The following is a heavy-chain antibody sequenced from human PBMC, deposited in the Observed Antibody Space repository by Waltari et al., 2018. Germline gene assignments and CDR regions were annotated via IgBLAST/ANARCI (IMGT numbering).Heavy chain of an antibody. Sequence: EVQLVESGGGLIQPGGSLRLSCAASAFTFSSPSMTWVRQAPGKGLEWVSVIYSGGTTYYADSVKGRFTISRDNSKNTVYLQLNSLTVEDTAVYYCAREHYGGGFWGQGTLVTVSS. CDR1: AFTFSSPS. D-gene: IGHD4-17*01. V-gene: IGHV3-53*01. J-gene: IGHJ4*02. CDR3: AREHYGGGF. CDR2: IYSGGTT.